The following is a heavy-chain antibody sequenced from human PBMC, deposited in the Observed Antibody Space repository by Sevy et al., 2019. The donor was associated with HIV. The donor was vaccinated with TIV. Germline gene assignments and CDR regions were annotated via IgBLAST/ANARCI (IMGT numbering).Heavy chain of an antibody. J-gene: IGHJ3*02. D-gene: IGHD3-22*01. Sequence: GGSLRLSCVASGFSFSSYSMNWVRQAPGKGLEWVSSISTGTSYISYADSVQGRFTISRDNAKNSLYLQMNSLRAEDMAVYYCARDLISPYYYDTSGHADAFDIWGQGTLVTVSS. CDR1: GFSFSSYS. CDR3: ARDLISPYYYDTSGHADAFDI. CDR2: ISTGTSYI. V-gene: IGHV3-21*01.